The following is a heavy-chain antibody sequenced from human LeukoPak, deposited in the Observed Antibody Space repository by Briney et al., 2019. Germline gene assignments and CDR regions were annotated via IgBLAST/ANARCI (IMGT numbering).Heavy chain of an antibody. V-gene: IGHV4-59*01. D-gene: IGHD1-26*01. CDR1: GGSISSYD. Sequence: TTSETLSLTCTVSGGSISSYDWSWIRQPPGKGLEWIGYIYYSGSTNYNPSLKSRVTISVDTSKNQFSLKLSSVTAADTAVYYCARRWELLHDAFDIWGQGTMVTVSS. CDR3: ARRWELLHDAFDI. J-gene: IGHJ3*02. CDR2: IYYSGST.